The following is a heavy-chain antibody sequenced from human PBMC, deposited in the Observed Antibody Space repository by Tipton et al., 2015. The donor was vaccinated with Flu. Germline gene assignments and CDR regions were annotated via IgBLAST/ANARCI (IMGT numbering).Heavy chain of an antibody. D-gene: IGHD4-11*01. CDR3: ARRDYSNYVSEPKNWFDP. CDR2: IFHSGNT. V-gene: IGHV4-39*07. CDR1: GDSIRSSNYY. Sequence: TLSLTCAVSGDSIRSSNYYWGWIRQPPGKGLEWIGNIFHSGNTYLNPSLKSRVTISIDTSKNQFSLKLSSVTAADTALYYCARRDYSNYVSEPKNWFDPWGQGALVTVSS. J-gene: IGHJ5*02.